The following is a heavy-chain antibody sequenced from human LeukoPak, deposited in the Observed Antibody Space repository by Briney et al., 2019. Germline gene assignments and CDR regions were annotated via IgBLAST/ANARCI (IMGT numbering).Heavy chain of an antibody. J-gene: IGHJ4*02. Sequence: GGSLSLSCAASGFTFSTYGMHWVRQAPGKGPEWVAVISNDGSNKYHAESVRGRFTISRDNSKNTLYLQMNSLRAEDTAVYYCVKDAGHCSGGSCYRQDYWGQGTLVTVSS. CDR2: ISNDGSNK. D-gene: IGHD2-15*01. CDR3: VKDAGHCSGGSCYRQDY. V-gene: IGHV3-30*18. CDR1: GFTFSTYG.